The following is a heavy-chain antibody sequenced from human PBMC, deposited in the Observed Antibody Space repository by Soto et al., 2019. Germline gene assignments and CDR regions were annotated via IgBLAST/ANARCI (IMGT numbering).Heavy chain of an antibody. CDR1: GFTFSSYA. V-gene: IGHV3-30-3*01. CDR2: ISYDGSNK. D-gene: IGHD6-19*01. J-gene: IGHJ4*02. CDR3: ARDPSGIAVTFDY. Sequence: GGSLRLSCAASGFTFSSYAMHWVRQAPGKGLEWVAVISYDGSNKYYADSVKGRFTIPRDNSKNTLYLQMNSLRAEDTAVYYCARDPSGIAVTFDYWGQGTLVTVSS.